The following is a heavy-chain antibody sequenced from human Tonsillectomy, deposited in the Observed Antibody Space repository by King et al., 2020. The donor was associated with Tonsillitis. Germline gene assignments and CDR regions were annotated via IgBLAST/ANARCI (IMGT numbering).Heavy chain of an antibody. CDR3: ASRRNWNDVPFDY. CDR1: RFTFSTYS. V-gene: IGHV3-21*01. D-gene: IGHD1-1*01. J-gene: IGHJ4*02. CDR2: ISSSSSYI. Sequence: VQLVESGGGLVKPGGSLRLSCAASRFTFSTYSMNWVRQAPGKGLEWVSSISSSSSYIYYADSVRGRFTISRDNAKNSLYLQMNSLRAEDTAVYYCASRRNWNDVPFDYWGQGTLVTVSS.